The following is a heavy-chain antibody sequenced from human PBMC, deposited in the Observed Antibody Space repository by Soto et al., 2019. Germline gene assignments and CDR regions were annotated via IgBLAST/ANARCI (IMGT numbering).Heavy chain of an antibody. D-gene: IGHD6-6*01. CDR2: ISAYNGNT. CDR1: GYTFTNYG. J-gene: IGHJ6*03. CDR3: ARVRQLVVYFYYYIDG. V-gene: IGHV1-18*01. Sequence: QVQLLQSGAEVKKPGASVKVSCKASGYTFTNYGITWVRQAPGQGLEWMGWISAYNGNTHYTQRLQGRVTMTTDTSTSTAYMELRGLRSDDTAVYYCARVRQLVVYFYYYIDGWGKGTKVTVSS.